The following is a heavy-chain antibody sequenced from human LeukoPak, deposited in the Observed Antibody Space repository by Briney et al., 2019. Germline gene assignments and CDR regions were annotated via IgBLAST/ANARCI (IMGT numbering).Heavy chain of an antibody. CDR2: IYPGDSDT. V-gene: IGHV5-51*01. CDR3: ARPSTYYYDSSGYNDY. CDR1: GYSFTSYW. Sequence: GESLKISCKGSGYSFTSYWIGWVRQMPGKGLEWMGIIYPGDSDTRYSPSFQGQVTISADKSISTAYLQWSSLKASDTAMYYCARPSTYYYDSSGYNDYWGQGTLVTVSS. J-gene: IGHJ4*02. D-gene: IGHD3-22*01.